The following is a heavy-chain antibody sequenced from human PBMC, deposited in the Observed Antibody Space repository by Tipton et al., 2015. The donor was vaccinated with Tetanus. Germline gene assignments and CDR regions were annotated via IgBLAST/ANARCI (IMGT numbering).Heavy chain of an antibody. Sequence: QLVQSGAEVKKPGESLKISCKGSGYTFTNNWIAWVRQMPGKGLEWMGIIHPSDSDTRYSPSFQGQVTFSADKSISTAFLQWSSLKASDTAIYYCTGKGRAFDIWGQGTVVTVSS. V-gene: IGHV5-51*01. D-gene: IGHD3-10*01. J-gene: IGHJ3*02. CDR1: GYTFTNNW. CDR2: IHPSDSDT. CDR3: TGKGRAFDI.